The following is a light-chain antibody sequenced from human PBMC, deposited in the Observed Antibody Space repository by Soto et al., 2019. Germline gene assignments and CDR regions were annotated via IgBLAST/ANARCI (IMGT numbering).Light chain of an antibody. CDR1: SSNIGSNT. V-gene: IGLV1-44*01. CDR3: AAWDDSLNGHVV. CDR2: SNN. J-gene: IGLJ2*01. Sequence: QSALTQPPSASGTPGQRVTISCSGSSSNIGSNTVNWYQQLPGTAPKLLIYSNNQRPSGVPDRFSGSKSGTSASLANSGLQSEDEADYYCAAWDDSLNGHVVFGGGTKVTVL.